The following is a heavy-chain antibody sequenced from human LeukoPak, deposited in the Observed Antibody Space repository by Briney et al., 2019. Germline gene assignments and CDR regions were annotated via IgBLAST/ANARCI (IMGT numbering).Heavy chain of an antibody. CDR1: GASISSGAYT. CDR3: SALAVAGTSEGY. V-gene: IGHV4-39*01. D-gene: IGHD6-19*01. Sequence: SETLSLTCTVSGASISSGAYTWGWVRQPPGKGLEWIGSFYYGGSTSYNASLKTRVNISVNTPKNQLSLRLNSVTAAVTSVYYCSALAVAGTSEGYWGQGSLIIVSS. CDR2: FYYGGST. J-gene: IGHJ4*01.